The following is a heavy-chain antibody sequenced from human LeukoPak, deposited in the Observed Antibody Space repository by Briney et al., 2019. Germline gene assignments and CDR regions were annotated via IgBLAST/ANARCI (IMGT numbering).Heavy chain of an antibody. Sequence: GASVKVSCKASGGTFSSYAISGVREAPGQGLEWMGGIVPIFGTANYAQKFPGRVTITKDESTSTAYSELSSLRADDTAVYYCARNPLGYFSSTSCYQPYYFDYWGQGTLVPVSS. CDR3: ARNPLGYFSSTSCYQPYYFDY. CDR2: IVPIFGTA. J-gene: IGHJ4*02. D-gene: IGHD2-2*01. CDR1: GGTFSSYA. V-gene: IGHV1-69*05.